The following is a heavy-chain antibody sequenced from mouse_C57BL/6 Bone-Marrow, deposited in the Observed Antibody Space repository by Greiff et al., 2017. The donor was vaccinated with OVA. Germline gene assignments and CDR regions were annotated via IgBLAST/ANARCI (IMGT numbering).Heavy chain of an antibody. CDR2: IYPGDGDT. J-gene: IGHJ2*01. V-gene: IGHV1-82*01. CDR3: ARSFYGPYYFDY. Sequence: VKLVESGPELVKPGASVKISCKASGYAFSSSWMNWVKQRPGKGLEWIGRIYPGDGDTNYNGKFKGQATLTADKYSSTAYMQLSSLTAEDAAVYFCARSFYGPYYFDYWGQGTTLTVSS. CDR1: GYAFSSSW. D-gene: IGHD2-10*01.